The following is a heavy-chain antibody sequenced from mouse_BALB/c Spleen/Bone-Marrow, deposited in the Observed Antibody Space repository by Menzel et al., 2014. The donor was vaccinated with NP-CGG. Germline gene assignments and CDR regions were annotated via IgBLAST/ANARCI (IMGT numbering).Heavy chain of an antibody. CDR1: GFTFSDTW. V-gene: IGHV6-6*01. J-gene: IGHJ3*01. CDR2: IRTKADNYAA. CDR3: TPHGSFAF. Sequence: DVKLVESGGGLVQPGGSMRLSCSASGFTFSDTWMDWVRQSPEKGLEWVVEIRTKADNYAAYSAESVKGRFAISRDDSKRSVYLQMNNLRAEDTGIYYCTPHGSFAFWGQGTLVTVSA. D-gene: IGHD2-2*01.